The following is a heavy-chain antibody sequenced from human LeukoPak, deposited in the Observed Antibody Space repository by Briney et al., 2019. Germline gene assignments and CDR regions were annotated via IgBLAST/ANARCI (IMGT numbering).Heavy chain of an antibody. J-gene: IGHJ4*02. V-gene: IGHV4-34*01. Sequence: SETLSLTCAVYGGSFSGYYWSWIRQLPGKGLEWIGEINHSGSTNYNPSLKSRVTISVDTSKNQFSLKLSSVTAADTAVYYCARGAIKKMYQLLSYFDYWGQGTLVTVSS. CDR1: GGSFSGYY. CDR3: ARGAIKKMYQLLSYFDY. D-gene: IGHD2-2*01. CDR2: INHSGST.